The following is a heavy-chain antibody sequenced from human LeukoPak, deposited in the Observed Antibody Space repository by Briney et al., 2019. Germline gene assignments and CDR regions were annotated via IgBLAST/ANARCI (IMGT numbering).Heavy chain of an antibody. CDR1: AGSITNYY. D-gene: IGHD2-2*01. CDR3: ARSDIVLVSAAKGAFDY. CDR2: IYHSGTT. V-gene: IGHV4-59*12. J-gene: IGHJ4*02. Sequence: SETLSLTCTVSAGSITNYYWSWIRQPPGKGLEWIGFIYHSGTTYYNPSLKSRVTISVDRSKNQFSLKLSSVTAADTAVYYCARSDIVLVSAAKGAFDYWGQGTLVTVSS.